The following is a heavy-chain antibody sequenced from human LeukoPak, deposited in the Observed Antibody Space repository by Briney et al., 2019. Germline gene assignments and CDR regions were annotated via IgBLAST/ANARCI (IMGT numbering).Heavy chain of an antibody. CDR1: GYTFSSYW. J-gene: IGHJ6*03. D-gene: IGHD2-8*01. CDR3: ARLAYCSNDVCYSNYYYSMDV. Sequence: GESLKISCKGSGYTFSSYWIGWVRQMPGKGLEWMGIIYPDDSDSRYSPSFQGQVTISADKSISTAYLQWSSLKASDTAMYYCARLAYCSNDVCYSNYYYSMDVWGKGTTVTVSS. CDR2: IYPDDSDS. V-gene: IGHV5-51*01.